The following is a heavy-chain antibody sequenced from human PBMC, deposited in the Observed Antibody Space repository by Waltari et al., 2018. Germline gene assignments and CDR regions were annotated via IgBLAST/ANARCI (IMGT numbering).Heavy chain of an antibody. CDR2: IYYSGST. J-gene: IGHJ4*02. CDR1: GGSISSYY. CDR3: ARNYGSGSYFPTPDY. V-gene: IGHV4-59*13. Sequence: QVQLQESGPGLVKPSETLSLTCTVSGGSISSYYWSWIRQPPGKGLEWIGYIYYSGSTNYNPSLKSRGTISVDTSKNQFSLKLSSVTAADTAVYYCARNYGSGSYFPTPDYWGQGTLVTVSS. D-gene: IGHD3-10*01.